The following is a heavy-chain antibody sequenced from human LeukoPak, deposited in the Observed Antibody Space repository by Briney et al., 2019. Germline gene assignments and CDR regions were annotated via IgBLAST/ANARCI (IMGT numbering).Heavy chain of an antibody. CDR3: ARDLGVHKGRNWLPNWFDP. V-gene: IGHV3-48*02. CDR2: ISRSSSSR. J-gene: IGHJ5*02. D-gene: IGHD3-9*01. CDR1: GFTFSSYS. Sequence: GVSLRLSCAASGFTFSSYSMNWVRQAPGKGPEWVSDISRSSSSRYYADSVKGRFTISRDNAKNSLYLQMNSLRDKDTAVYYCARDLGVHKGRNWLPNWFDPWGQGTLVTVSS.